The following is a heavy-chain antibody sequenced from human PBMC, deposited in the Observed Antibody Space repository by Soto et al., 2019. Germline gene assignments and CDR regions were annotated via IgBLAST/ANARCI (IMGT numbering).Heavy chain of an antibody. Sequence: QVQLQESGPRLVKPSGTLSLTCDVSGGSISDSVWWNWVRQAPGKELEWIGEIYHRWKTYDNPSLKSRVTISIDKSKNQVSLTLDFVTAADTAIYYCATTREAIIHLYYFDFWGQGTLVTVSS. D-gene: IGHD3-10*01. J-gene: IGHJ4*02. CDR1: GGSISDSVW. V-gene: IGHV4-4*02. CDR2: IYHRWKT. CDR3: ATTREAIIHLYYFDF.